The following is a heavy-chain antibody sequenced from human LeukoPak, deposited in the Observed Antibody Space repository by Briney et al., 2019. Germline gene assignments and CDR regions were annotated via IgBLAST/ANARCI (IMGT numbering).Heavy chain of an antibody. V-gene: IGHV4-30-4*01. CDR2: IYYSGST. D-gene: IGHD5-18*01. CDR1: GGSISSGDYY. J-gene: IGHJ5*02. Sequence: PSQTLSLTCTVSGGSISSGDYYWSWIRQPPGKGLEWIGYIYYSGSTYYNPPLKSRVTISVDTSKNQFSLKLSSVTAADTAVYYCARYTAMARNWFDPWGQGTLVSVSS. CDR3: ARYTAMARNWFDP.